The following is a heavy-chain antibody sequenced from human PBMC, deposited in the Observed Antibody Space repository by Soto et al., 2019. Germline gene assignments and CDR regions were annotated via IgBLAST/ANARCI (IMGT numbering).Heavy chain of an antibody. CDR2: IIPIFGTA. V-gene: IGHV1-69*05. CDR1: GGTFSSYA. Sequence: QVQLVQSGAEVKKPGSSVKVSCKASGGTFSSYAISWVRQAPGQGLEWMGGIIPIFGTANYAQKFQGRVTITXXEXTXXAYRELSSLRSEDTAVYYCAREGGTTSYYYYGMDVWGQGTTVTVSS. CDR3: AREGGTTSYYYYGMDV. J-gene: IGHJ6*02. D-gene: IGHD1-7*01.